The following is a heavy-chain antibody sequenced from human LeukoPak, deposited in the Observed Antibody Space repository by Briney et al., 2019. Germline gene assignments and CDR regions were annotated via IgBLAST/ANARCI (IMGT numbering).Heavy chain of an antibody. CDR3: AREGFGEPMNNWFDP. CDR1: GDSISSHY. Sequence: PSETLSLTCTVSGDSISSHYWSWIRQPAGKGLEWIGRIYTSGSTNYNPSLKSRVTMSVDTSKNQFSLKLSSVTAADTAVYYCAREGFGEPMNNWFDPWGQGTLVTVSS. D-gene: IGHD3-10*01. CDR2: IYTSGST. J-gene: IGHJ5*02. V-gene: IGHV4-4*07.